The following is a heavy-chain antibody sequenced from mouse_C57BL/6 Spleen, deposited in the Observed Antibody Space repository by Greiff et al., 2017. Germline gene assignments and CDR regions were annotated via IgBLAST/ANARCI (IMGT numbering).Heavy chain of an antibody. D-gene: IGHD3-2*02. J-gene: IGHJ3*01. CDR3: AREKAGSAWFAY. CDR1: GFTFSSYA. Sequence: EVKLQESGGGLVKPGGSLKLSCAASGFTFSSYAMSWVRQTPEKRLEWVATISDGGSYTYYPDNVKGRFTISRDNAKNNLYLQMSHLKSEDTAMYYCAREKAGSAWFAYWGQGTLVTVSA. V-gene: IGHV5-4*01. CDR2: ISDGGSYT.